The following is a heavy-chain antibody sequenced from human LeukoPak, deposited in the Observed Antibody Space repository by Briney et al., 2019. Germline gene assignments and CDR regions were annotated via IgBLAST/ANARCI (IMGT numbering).Heavy chain of an antibody. Sequence: GGSLRLSCAASGFTFSSYSMNWVRQAPGKGLEWVSSISTTSRYIYYADSVKARFTVSRDNAKNSLYLQMNSLRAEDTAVYYCARGNSDYDHDYWGQGTLVTVSS. CDR1: GFTFSSYS. CDR2: ISTTSRYI. CDR3: ARGNSDYDHDY. J-gene: IGHJ4*02. D-gene: IGHD5-12*01. V-gene: IGHV3-21*01.